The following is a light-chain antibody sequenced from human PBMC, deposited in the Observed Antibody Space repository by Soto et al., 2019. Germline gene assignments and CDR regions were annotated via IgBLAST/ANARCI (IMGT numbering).Light chain of an antibody. J-gene: IGKJ1*01. CDR3: QQYGSSPAT. Sequence: DIVLTQSPRTLSLSPEQRTTLYCRTIQSVSSSYLAWYQQKPGQAPRLLIYGASSRATGIPDRFRGSGSGTDFTLTISRLEPEDFAVYYCQQYGSSPATFGQEPNVDIK. CDR1: QSVSSSY. CDR2: GAS. V-gene: IGKV3-20*01.